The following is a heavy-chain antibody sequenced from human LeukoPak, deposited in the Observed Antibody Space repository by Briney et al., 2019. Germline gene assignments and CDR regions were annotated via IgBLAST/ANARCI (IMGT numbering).Heavy chain of an antibody. J-gene: IGHJ6*04. Sequence: KPGGSLRLSCAASGFTFSSYEMNWVRQAPGKGLEWVSYISSSSSYIYYADSVKGRFTISRDNAKNSLYLQMNSLRAEDTAVYYCARDANYGMDVWGKGTTVTVSS. CDR2: ISSSSSYI. CDR1: GFTFSSYE. CDR3: ARDANYGMDV. V-gene: IGHV3-21*05.